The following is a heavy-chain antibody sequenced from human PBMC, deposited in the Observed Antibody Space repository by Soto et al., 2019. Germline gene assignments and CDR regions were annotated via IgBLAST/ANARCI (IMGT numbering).Heavy chain of an antibody. J-gene: IGHJ6*02. Sequence: QLQLQESGPGLVKPSETLSLTCTVSGGSISSSSYYWGWIRQPPGKGLEWIGSTYYSGSTYYNPSLKSRVTISVDTSKNQFSLKLSSVTAADTAVYYCAAQYYYDSSGYYYVHYYGMDVWGQGTTVTVSS. CDR2: TYYSGST. CDR1: GGSISSSSYY. CDR3: AAQYYYDSSGYYYVHYYGMDV. D-gene: IGHD3-22*01. V-gene: IGHV4-39*01.